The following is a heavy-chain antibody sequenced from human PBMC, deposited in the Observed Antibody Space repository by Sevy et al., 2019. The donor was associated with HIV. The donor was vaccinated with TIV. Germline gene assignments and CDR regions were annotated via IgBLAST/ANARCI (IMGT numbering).Heavy chain of an antibody. CDR1: DFTFSVAW. CDR2: IYSDGRT. J-gene: IGHJ6*02. Sequence: GGSLRLSCAASDFTFSVAWMNWVRQAPGKGLELVSVIYSDGRTYYPDSVKGRFSISRDNSKNTLYLHMKSLRPEDTAVYYCARDRYYDASGYYYYYYGMDVWGQGTTVTVSS. V-gene: IGHV3-66*01. CDR3: ARDRYYDASGYYYYYYGMDV. D-gene: IGHD3-22*01.